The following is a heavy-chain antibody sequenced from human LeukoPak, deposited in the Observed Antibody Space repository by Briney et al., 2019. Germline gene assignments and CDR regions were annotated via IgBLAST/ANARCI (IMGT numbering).Heavy chain of an antibody. J-gene: IGHJ5*02. Sequence: ASVKVSCKASGGTFSSYPFTWVRQAPGQGLEWMGWISAYNGNTDYAQKLQGRVTMTTDTSTSTAYMELRSLRSDDTAVYYCASDSSSWFDPWGQGTLVTVSS. CDR3: ASDSSSWFDP. CDR2: ISAYNGNT. D-gene: IGHD6-13*01. V-gene: IGHV1-18*01. CDR1: GGTFSSYP.